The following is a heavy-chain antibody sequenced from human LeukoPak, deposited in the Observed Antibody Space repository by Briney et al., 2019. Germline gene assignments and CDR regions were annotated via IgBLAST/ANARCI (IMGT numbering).Heavy chain of an antibody. J-gene: IGHJ3*02. Sequence: GGSLRLSCAASGFTFSSYWMSWVRQAPGKGLEWVANIKQDGSEKYYVDSVKGRFTISRDNAKNSLYLQMNSLRAEDTAVYYCAREGSSGYYSPDAFDIWGQGAMVTVSS. CDR2: IKQDGSEK. CDR3: AREGSSGYYSPDAFDI. CDR1: GFTFSSYW. D-gene: IGHD3-22*01. V-gene: IGHV3-7*01.